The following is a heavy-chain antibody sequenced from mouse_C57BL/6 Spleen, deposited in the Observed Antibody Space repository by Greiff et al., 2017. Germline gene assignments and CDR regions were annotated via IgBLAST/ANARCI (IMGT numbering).Heavy chain of an antibody. CDR1: GFNIKNTY. V-gene: IGHV14-3*01. Sequence: EVQRVESVAELVRPGASVKLSCTASGFNIKNTYMHWVKQRPEQGLEWIGRIDPANGNTKYAPKFQGKATITADTSSNTAYLQLSSLTSEDTAIYYGAPYYGSTLFAYWGQGTLVTVSA. J-gene: IGHJ3*01. D-gene: IGHD1-1*01. CDR3: APYYGSTLFAY. CDR2: IDPANGNT.